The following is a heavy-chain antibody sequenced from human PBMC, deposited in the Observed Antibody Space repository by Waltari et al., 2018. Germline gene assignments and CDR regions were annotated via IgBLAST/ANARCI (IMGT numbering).Heavy chain of an antibody. CDR3: AKHRPGTYSSGREIDY. J-gene: IGHJ4*02. CDR2: ISGSGGST. CDR1: GFTFSSYA. D-gene: IGHD3-22*01. V-gene: IGHV3-23*04. Sequence: EVQLVESGGGLVQPGGSLRLTCAASGFTFSSYAMSWGRQAPGKGLEWVSAISGSGGSTYYADSVKGRFTISRYNSKNTLYLQMNSLRAEDTAVYYCAKHRPGTYSSGREIDYWGQGTLVTVSS.